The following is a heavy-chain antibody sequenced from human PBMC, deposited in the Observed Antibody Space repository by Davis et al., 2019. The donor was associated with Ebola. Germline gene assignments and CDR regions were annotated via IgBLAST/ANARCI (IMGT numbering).Heavy chain of an antibody. CDR2: IYSSGIT. D-gene: IGHD6-13*01. J-gene: IGHJ4*02. CDR1: GFTVSSHY. CDR3: ARDGHGSSWIHFDY. V-gene: IGHV3-53*01. Sequence: GESLKISCAASGFTVSSHYMSWVRQAPGKGLEWVSVIYSSGITNYADSVKGRFTISRDNAKNTVYLQMNSLRAEDTAVYYCARDGHGSSWIHFDYWGQGTLVTVSS.